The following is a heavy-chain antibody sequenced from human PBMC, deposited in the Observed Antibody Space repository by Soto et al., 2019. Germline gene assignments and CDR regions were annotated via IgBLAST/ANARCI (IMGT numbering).Heavy chain of an antibody. D-gene: IGHD1-26*01. CDR1: GFSLTARGVG. J-gene: IGHJ4*02. CDR3: AHSEDKSGSYSQLWGIFDY. Sequence: QITLKESAPTLVKPTQPLTLTCTFSGFSLTARGVGVAWIRQPPGNALEWLALIYWNNDKHYSPSLKDRLTVTKDTSNNQAVLIMTDMDPADTATYYCAHSEDKSGSYSQLWGIFDYWGQGALVTVSS. V-gene: IGHV2-5*01. CDR2: IYWNNDK.